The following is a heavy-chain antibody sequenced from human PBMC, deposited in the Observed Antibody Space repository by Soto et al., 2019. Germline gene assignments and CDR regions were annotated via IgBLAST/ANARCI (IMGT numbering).Heavy chain of an antibody. CDR1: GFTFSSYW. J-gene: IGHJ4*02. CDR2: INSDGSST. CDR3: ASFAETYYYGSGSPLDY. D-gene: IGHD3-10*01. V-gene: IGHV3-74*01. Sequence: GGSLRLSCAASGFTFSSYWMHWVRQAPGKGLVWVSRINSDGSSTSYADSVKGRFTISRDNAKNTLYLQMNSLRAEDTAVYYCASFAETYYYGSGSPLDYWGQGTLVTVSS.